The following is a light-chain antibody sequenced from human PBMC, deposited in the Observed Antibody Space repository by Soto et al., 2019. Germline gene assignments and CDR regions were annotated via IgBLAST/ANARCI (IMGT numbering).Light chain of an antibody. Sequence: EIVLTQSPGTLSLSPGERATLSCRASQSVSGSYLAWYQQKPGQAPRLLIYGVSSRATGIPDRFSGSGSGTDFTLTISRLEPEDFAVYYCQQYGSSPGTFGLGTKLEIK. CDR3: QQYGSSPGT. CDR2: GVS. CDR1: QSVSGSY. J-gene: IGKJ2*01. V-gene: IGKV3-20*01.